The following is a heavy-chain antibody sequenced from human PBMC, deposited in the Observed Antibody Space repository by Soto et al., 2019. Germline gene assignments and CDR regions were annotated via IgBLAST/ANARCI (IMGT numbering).Heavy chain of an antibody. Sequence: ASVKVSCKASGYTFTGYYMHWVRQAPGQGLEWMGWINPNSGGTNYAQKFQGRVTMTRDTSISTAYMELSRLRSDDTAVYYCARSSIAARPRAFDIWGQGTMVTVSS. CDR1: GYTFTGYY. V-gene: IGHV1-2*02. D-gene: IGHD6-6*01. CDR2: INPNSGGT. J-gene: IGHJ3*02. CDR3: ARSSIAARPRAFDI.